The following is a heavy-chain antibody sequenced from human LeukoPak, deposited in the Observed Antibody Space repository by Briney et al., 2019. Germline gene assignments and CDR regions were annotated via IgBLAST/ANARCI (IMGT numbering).Heavy chain of an antibody. V-gene: IGHV1-46*01. CDR3: ARDFNLMVRGVTGY. J-gene: IGHJ4*02. CDR2: INPSGGST. D-gene: IGHD3-10*01. Sequence: SVKVSCKACGYTFTGYYMHWVRPAPGQGLEWVGIINPSGGSTSYAQKFQGRVTMTRDTSTSTVYMELSSLRSEDTAVYYCARDFNLMVRGVTGYWGQGTLVTVSS. CDR1: GYTFTGYY.